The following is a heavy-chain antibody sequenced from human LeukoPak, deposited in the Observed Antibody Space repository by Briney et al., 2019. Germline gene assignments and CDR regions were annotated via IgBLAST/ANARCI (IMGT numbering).Heavy chain of an antibody. CDR2: IWYDGSNK. D-gene: IGHD3-10*01. Sequence: GGSLRLSCAASGFTFSSYGMHWVRQAPGKGLEWVAVIWYDGSNKYYADSVKGRFTISRDNSKNTLYLRMNSLRAEDTAVYYCARDPPYYYGSPDAFDIWGQGTMVTVSS. J-gene: IGHJ3*02. CDR1: GFTFSSYG. CDR3: ARDPPYYYGSPDAFDI. V-gene: IGHV3-33*01.